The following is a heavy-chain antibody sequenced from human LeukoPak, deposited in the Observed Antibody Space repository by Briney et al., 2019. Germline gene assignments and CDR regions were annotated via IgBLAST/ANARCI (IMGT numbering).Heavy chain of an antibody. J-gene: IGHJ2*01. D-gene: IGHD3-10*01. CDR3: ARGGRASRWFFDL. V-gene: IGHV3-30*04. Sequence: PGRALTLSCAASGFSFSDYAMHWVRQAPGKGLEWVTFVSFDGSNKYYADSVKGPFTTSRDNSKNTHYLEIDSLRPEDRALFFGARGGRASRWFFDLWGRGTLVTVSS. CDR1: GFSFSDYA. CDR2: VSFDGSNK.